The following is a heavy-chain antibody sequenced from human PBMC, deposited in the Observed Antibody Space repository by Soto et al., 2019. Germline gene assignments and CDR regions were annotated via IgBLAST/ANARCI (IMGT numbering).Heavy chain of an antibody. D-gene: IGHD6-13*01. CDR2: ISWNSGSR. J-gene: IGHJ4*02. V-gene: IGHV3-9*01. CDR3: AKDPRSSSWYSISFFDY. CDR1: GFTFNDHS. Sequence: GGSLRLSCAASGFTFNDHSMHWVRQAPGKGLEWVSGISWNSGSRGYADSVKGRFTISRDNAKNSLYLQMNSLKPEDTALYYCAKDPRSSSWYSISFFDYWGQGALVTVSS.